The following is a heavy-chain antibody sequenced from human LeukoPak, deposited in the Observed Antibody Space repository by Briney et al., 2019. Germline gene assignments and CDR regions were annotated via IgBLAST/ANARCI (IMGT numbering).Heavy chain of an antibody. Sequence: ASVKVSCKASGYTFTSYYMHWVRQAPGQGLEWMGWINPNSGGTNYAQKFQGRVTMTRDTSITTAYMELSRLRSDDTAVYYCAKAVVPAAIFWFDPWGQGTLVTVSS. J-gene: IGHJ5*02. D-gene: IGHD2-2*02. CDR3: AKAVVPAAIFWFDP. CDR2: INPNSGGT. V-gene: IGHV1-2*02. CDR1: GYTFTSYY.